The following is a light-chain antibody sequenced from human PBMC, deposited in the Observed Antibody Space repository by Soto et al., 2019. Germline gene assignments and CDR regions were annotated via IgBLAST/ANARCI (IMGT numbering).Light chain of an antibody. CDR2: GAS. Sequence: EIVLTQSPGTLSLSPGERATLSCRASQSVSSSYLAWYQQKPGQAPRLLIYGASNRATGIPDRLSGSGSGPDFSLIISRLEPEDFAVYYCQYYGSSPRTFGQGTKVDIK. J-gene: IGKJ1*01. CDR1: QSVSSSY. CDR3: QYYGSSPRT. V-gene: IGKV3-20*01.